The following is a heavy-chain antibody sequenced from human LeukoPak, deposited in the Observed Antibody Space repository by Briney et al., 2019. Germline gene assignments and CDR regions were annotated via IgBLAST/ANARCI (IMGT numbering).Heavy chain of an antibody. Sequence: PSETLSLTCAVYGGSFSGYYWSWIRQPPGKGLEWIGYIYYSGSTNYNPSLKSRVTISVDTSKNQFSLKLSSVTAADTAVYYCARHSSGSAFDIWGQGTMVTVSS. J-gene: IGHJ3*02. CDR1: GGSFSGYY. CDR2: IYYSGST. V-gene: IGHV4-59*08. CDR3: ARHSSGSAFDI. D-gene: IGHD2-15*01.